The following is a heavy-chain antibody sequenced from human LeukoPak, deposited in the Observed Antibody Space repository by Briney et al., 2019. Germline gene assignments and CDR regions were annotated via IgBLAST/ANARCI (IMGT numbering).Heavy chain of an antibody. J-gene: IGHJ4*02. CDR2: ISGSGATT. V-gene: IGHV3-23*01. CDR1: GFTFSSYG. CDR3: ARDLNWETY. Sequence: GGSLRLSCAASGFTFSSYGMSWVRQAPGKGLEWVSTISGSGATTYYADSVNGRFTISRDNAKNSLYLQMNGLRAEDTAVYYCARDLNWETYWGQGTLVSVSS. D-gene: IGHD7-27*01.